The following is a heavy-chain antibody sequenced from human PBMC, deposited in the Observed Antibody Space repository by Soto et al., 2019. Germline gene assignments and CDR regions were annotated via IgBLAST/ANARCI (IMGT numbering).Heavy chain of an antibody. V-gene: IGHV3-21*01. CDR2: ISSSSSYI. CDR1: GFTFSSST. CDR3: ARDLGEVSAI. D-gene: IGHD3-10*01. J-gene: IGHJ4*02. Sequence: VGSLRLSRVASGFTFSSSTMSWVRQAPGKGLEWVSAISSSSSYIYYANSLKGRFSISRDNAKNSLYLQMHSLSAEGTALYYCARDLGEVSAIWGQGDLVTVSS.